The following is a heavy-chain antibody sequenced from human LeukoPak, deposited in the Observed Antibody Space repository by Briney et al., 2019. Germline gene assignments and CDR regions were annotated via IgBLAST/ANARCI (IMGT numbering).Heavy chain of an antibody. J-gene: IGHJ6*03. Sequence: PSETLSLTCTVSGGSIRSSSYYWGWIPQPPGKGLEWIGSIYYSGSTYYNPSLKSRVTISADTSKNQFSLKLSSVTAADTAVYYCATRSELYSYYYMDVWGKGTTVTISS. D-gene: IGHD1-26*01. CDR1: GGSIRSSSYY. CDR2: IYYSGST. V-gene: IGHV4-39*01. CDR3: ATRSELYSYYYMDV.